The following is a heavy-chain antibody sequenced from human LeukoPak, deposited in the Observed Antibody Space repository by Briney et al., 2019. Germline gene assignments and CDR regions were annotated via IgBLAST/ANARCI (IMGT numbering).Heavy chain of an antibody. D-gene: IGHD2-8*01. CDR2: ISGSGGST. Sequence: GGSLRLSCAASGFTFSSYAMSWVRQAPGKGLEWVSAISGSGGSTYYADSVKGRLTISRDNSKNTVFLQMNSLSRDDTAVYYCARRGGSNGWGAFDVWGQGTTITVSS. V-gene: IGHV3-23*01. J-gene: IGHJ3*01. CDR1: GFTFSSYA. CDR3: ARRGGSNGWGAFDV.